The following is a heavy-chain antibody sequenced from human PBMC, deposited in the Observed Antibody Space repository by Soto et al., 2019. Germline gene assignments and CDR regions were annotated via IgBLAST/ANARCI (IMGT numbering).Heavy chain of an antibody. D-gene: IGHD7-27*01. CDR1: GDSISNLDYF. Sequence: SETLSLTCSVSGDSISNLDYFWAWIRQPPGQALEYIGYIYKSATTYYNPSFESRVAISVDTSKSQFSLNVTSVTAADTAVYFCARGRYCLTGRCFPNWFDSWGQEALVTVSS. CDR3: ARGRYCLTGRCFPNWFDS. V-gene: IGHV4-30-4*01. CDR2: IYKSATT. J-gene: IGHJ5*01.